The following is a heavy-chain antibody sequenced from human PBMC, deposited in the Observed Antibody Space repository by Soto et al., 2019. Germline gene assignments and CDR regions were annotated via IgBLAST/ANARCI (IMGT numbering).Heavy chain of an antibody. Sequence: PGGSLRLSCAASGFTFSSYATHWVRQAPGKGLEWVAVISYDGSNKYYADSVKGRFTISRDNSKNTLYLQMNSLRAEDTAVYYCARDANGVVLPRFYDAFDIWGQGTMVTVSS. CDR2: ISYDGSNK. CDR1: GFTFSSYA. D-gene: IGHD3-10*01. CDR3: ARDANGVVLPRFYDAFDI. V-gene: IGHV3-30-3*01. J-gene: IGHJ3*02.